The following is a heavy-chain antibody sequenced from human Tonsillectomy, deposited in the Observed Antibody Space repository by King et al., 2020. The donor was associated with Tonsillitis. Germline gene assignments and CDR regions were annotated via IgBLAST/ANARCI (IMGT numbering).Heavy chain of an antibody. Sequence: VQLVESGGGVVRPGGSLRLSCAASGFTFDDYGMTWVRQAPGKGLEWVSGINWNGGSTGYADSVKGRFTISRDNAKNSLYLQMNSLRAEDTALYYCARIPLDTDMVYYFDYWGKGTLVTVSS. D-gene: IGHD5-18*01. CDR1: GFTFDDYG. CDR3: ARIPLDTDMVYYFDY. CDR2: INWNGGST. J-gene: IGHJ4*02. V-gene: IGHV3-20*04.